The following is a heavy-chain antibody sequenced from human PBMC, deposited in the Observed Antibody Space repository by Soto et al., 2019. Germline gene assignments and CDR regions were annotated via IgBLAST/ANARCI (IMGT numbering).Heavy chain of an antibody. D-gene: IGHD5-12*01. V-gene: IGHV4-39*01. Sequence: PSETRCLSCTGSGGSISRSGYYGGWIRHPPGKGLEWIGSIYYSGSTYYNPSLKSRVTISVDTSKNQCSLKLSSVTAADTAVYYCATDSVNIVATIPARGQGPLVTVS. CDR2: IYYSGST. J-gene: IGHJ4*02. CDR3: ATDSVNIVATIPA. CDR1: GGSISRSGYY.